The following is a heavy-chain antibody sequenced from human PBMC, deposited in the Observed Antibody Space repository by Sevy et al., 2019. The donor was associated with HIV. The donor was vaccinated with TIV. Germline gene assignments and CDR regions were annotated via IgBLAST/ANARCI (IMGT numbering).Heavy chain of an antibody. D-gene: IGHD6-19*01. Sequence: SETLSLTCSVSGGSIRSDSYYWTWIRQHPGKGLEWIGYIFHNGNTYYNPSPKSRVSISVDTSKNQFSLMLRSVTAAETAVYYCARDHGYSNGWFPYYYYYGMDVWGQGTTVTVSS. J-gene: IGHJ6*02. CDR2: IFHNGNT. V-gene: IGHV4-31*03. CDR3: ARDHGYSNGWFPYYYYYGMDV. CDR1: GGSIRSDSYY.